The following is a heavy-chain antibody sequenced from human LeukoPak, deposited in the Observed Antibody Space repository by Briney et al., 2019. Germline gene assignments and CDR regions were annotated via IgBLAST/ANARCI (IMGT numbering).Heavy chain of an antibody. CDR3: ARVGSGNTYGYGDY. D-gene: IGHD5-18*01. CDR1: GFTFSSYA. J-gene: IGHJ4*02. Sequence: GGSLRLSCAASGFTFSSYAMSWVRQAPGKGLEWVSVIYNGINTYYADSVKGRFTTSRDNSKNTLYLQMNSLRVEDTAVYFCARVGSGNTYGYGDYWGQGTLVTVSS. V-gene: IGHV3-66*01. CDR2: IYNGINT.